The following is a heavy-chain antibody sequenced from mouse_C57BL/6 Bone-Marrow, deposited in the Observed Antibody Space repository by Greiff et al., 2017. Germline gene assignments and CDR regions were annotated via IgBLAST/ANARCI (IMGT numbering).Heavy chain of an antibody. CDR2: IDPSDSYT. V-gene: IGHV1-69*01. CDR3: ASSYYGSRYWYFDV. Sequence: VKLQHPGAELVMPGASVKLSCKASGYTFTSYWMHWVKQRPGQGLEWIGEIDPSDSYTNYNQKFKGKSTLTVDKSSSTAYMQLSSLTSDDSAVYYCASSYYGSRYWYFDVWGTGTTVTVSS. CDR1: GYTFTSYW. J-gene: IGHJ1*03. D-gene: IGHD1-1*01.